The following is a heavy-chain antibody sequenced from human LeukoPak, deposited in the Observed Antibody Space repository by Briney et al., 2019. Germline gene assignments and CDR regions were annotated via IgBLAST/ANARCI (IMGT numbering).Heavy chain of an antibody. CDR3: ARERSASDAFDI. V-gene: IGHV3-53*01. CDR2: IYSGGST. J-gene: IGHJ3*02. CDR1: GFTVSSNY. Sequence: GGSLRLSCAASGFTVSSNYMSWVRQAPGKGLEWVSVIYSGGSTYYADSVKGRFTISRDNSENTLYLQMNSLRAEDTAVYYCARERSASDAFDIWGQGTMVTVSS.